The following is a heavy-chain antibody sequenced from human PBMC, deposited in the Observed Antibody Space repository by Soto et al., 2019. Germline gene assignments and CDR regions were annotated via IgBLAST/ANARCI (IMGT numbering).Heavy chain of an antibody. V-gene: IGHV4-61*01. CDR1: GGSVSSGSNY. CDR3: ARLNPQKYFDC. Sequence: PSETLSLTCTVSGGSVSSGSNYWSWIRQPPGKGLEWIGYIYYSGSTNYNPSLKSRVTISVDTSKNQFSLKLSSVTAADTAVYYCARLNPQKYFDCWGQGTLVTVSS. CDR2: IYYSGST. J-gene: IGHJ4*02.